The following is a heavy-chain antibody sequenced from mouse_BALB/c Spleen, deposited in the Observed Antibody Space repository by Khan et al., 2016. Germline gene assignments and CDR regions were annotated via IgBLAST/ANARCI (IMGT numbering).Heavy chain of an antibody. D-gene: IGHD1-1*01. CDR2: IHYSGST. J-gene: IGHJ3*01. CDR3: AIYLYGSSPWFSS. Sequence: EVQLVETGPDLVKPSQSLSLTCTVTGYSITSGYSWHWIRQFPGNKLEWMGYIHYSGSTNYKPSLNSRNSITRDTAKNQFLLQLNAVTTEDTATYTCAIYLYGSSPWFSSRGQCTLITFSS. CDR1: GYSITSGYS. V-gene: IGHV3-1*02.